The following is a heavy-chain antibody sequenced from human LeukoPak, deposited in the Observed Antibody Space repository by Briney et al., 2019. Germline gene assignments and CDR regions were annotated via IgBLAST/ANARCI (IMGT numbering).Heavy chain of an antibody. CDR1: GFTFSSYA. CDR2: ISGSGVST. V-gene: IGHV3-23*01. D-gene: IGHD2-2*01. CDR3: AKDAPDIVVVPAALLYFDY. Sequence: GGSLRLSCAASGFTFSSYAMSWVRQAPGKGLEWVSAISGSGVSTYYADSVKGRFTISRDNSKNTLYLQMNSLRAEDTAVYYCAKDAPDIVVVPAALLYFDYWGQGTLVTVSS. J-gene: IGHJ4*02.